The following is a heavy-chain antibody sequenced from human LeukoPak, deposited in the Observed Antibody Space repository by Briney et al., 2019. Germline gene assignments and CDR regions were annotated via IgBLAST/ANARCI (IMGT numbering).Heavy chain of an antibody. D-gene: IGHD4-17*01. J-gene: IGHJ4*02. CDR1: GFTFSSYA. CDR2: ISYDGSNK. V-gene: IGHV3-30*07. CDR3: AKHRITVTTLAGFDY. Sequence: GGSLRLSCAASGFTFSSYAMHWVRQAPGKGLEWVAVISYDGSNKYYADSVKGRFTISRDNSKNTLYLQMNSLRAEDTAVYYCAKHRITVTTLAGFDYWGQGTLVTVSS.